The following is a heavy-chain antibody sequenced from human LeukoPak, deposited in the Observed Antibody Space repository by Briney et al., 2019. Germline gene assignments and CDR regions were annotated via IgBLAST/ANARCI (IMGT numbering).Heavy chain of an antibody. CDR3: ARVQWELQNYYYYMDV. Sequence: GGFLRLSCAASGFTVSSNYMSWVRQAPGKGLEWVSFIYSGGSTYYADSVKGRFTISRDNSKNTLYLQMNSLRAEDTAVYYCARVQWELQNYYYYMDVWGKGTTVTVSS. J-gene: IGHJ6*03. CDR2: IYSGGST. CDR1: GFTVSSNY. V-gene: IGHV3-66*02. D-gene: IGHD1-26*01.